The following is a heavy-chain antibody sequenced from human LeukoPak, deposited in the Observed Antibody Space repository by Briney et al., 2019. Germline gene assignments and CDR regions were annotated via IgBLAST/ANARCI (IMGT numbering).Heavy chain of an antibody. D-gene: IGHD2-15*01. CDR3: AKQKGYCSGGSCYYSDY. V-gene: IGHV3-23*01. Sequence: GGSLTLSCVASGFTFSSYAMSWVRQAPGKGLEWVSTLSGSGASTSYADSVKGRFTISRDNSKNTLYLQMNSLRAEDTARYYCAKQKGYCSGGSCYYSDYWGQGTLVTVSS. CDR2: LSGSGAST. CDR1: GFTFSSYA. J-gene: IGHJ4*02.